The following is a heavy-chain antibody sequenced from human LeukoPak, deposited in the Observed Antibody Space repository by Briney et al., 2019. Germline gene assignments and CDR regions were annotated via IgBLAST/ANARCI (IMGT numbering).Heavy chain of an antibody. V-gene: IGHV3-7*03. J-gene: IGHJ3*02. CDR2: IKQDGSEK. CDR3: ARDMEIAVAGIFGAFDI. Sequence: GGSLRLSCAASGFTFSSYWMSWVRQAPGKGLEWVANIKQDGSEKYYVDSVKGRFTISRDNAKNSLYLQMNSLRAEDTAVYYCARDMEIAVAGIFGAFDIWGQGTMVTVSS. D-gene: IGHD6-19*01. CDR1: GFTFSSYW.